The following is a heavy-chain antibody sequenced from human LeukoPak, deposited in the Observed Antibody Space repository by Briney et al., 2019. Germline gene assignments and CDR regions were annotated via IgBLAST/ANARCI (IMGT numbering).Heavy chain of an antibody. D-gene: IGHD3-16*01. J-gene: IGHJ4*02. CDR2: ISSSGSTV. Sequence: GGSLRLSCAASGFTFSDYYMSWIRQAPGKGLEWVSYISSSGSTVYYADSVKGRFTISRDNAKNSLYLQMNSLRAEDTAVYYCARAASDYGDYPDYWGQGTLVTVSS. CDR1: GFTFSDYY. CDR3: ARAASDYGDYPDY. V-gene: IGHV3-11*01.